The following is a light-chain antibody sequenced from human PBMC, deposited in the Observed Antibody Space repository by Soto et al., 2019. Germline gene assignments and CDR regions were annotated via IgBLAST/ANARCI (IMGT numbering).Light chain of an antibody. CDR1: QTISVY. Sequence: DIQMTQSPSSLSASVGDRVTITCRASQTISVYLNWYQQKPGKAPKFLISVASSLQSGVPSRFSGSGSGTDFTLTISSLQPEDFATYFCQQSDSPPYTFGQGTKLDIQ. V-gene: IGKV1-39*01. CDR3: QQSDSPPYT. J-gene: IGKJ2*01. CDR2: VAS.